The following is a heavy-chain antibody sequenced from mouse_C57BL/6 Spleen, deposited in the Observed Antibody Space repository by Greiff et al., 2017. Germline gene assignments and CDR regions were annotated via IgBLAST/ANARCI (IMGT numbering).Heavy chain of an antibody. V-gene: IGHV1-55*01. J-gene: IGHJ4*01. CDR1: GYTFTSYW. CDR2: IYPGSGST. Sequence: VQLQQPGAELVKPGASVKMSCKASGYTFTSYWITWVKQRPGQGLEWIGDIYPGSGSTNYNEKFKSKATLTVDTSSSTAYMQLRSLTSEDSAVYYCARRFLLLPHYAMDYWGQGTSVTVSS. CDR3: ARRFLLLPHYAMDY. D-gene: IGHD1-1*01.